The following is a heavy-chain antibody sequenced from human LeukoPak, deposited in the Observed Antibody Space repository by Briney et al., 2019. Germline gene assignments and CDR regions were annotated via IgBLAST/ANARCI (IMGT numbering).Heavy chain of an antibody. CDR1: GFTFSSYA. V-gene: IGHV3-23*01. CDR2: ISGSGGST. CDR3: AKRGSSGWYVPAGIDY. D-gene: IGHD6-19*01. J-gene: IGHJ4*02. Sequence: GGSLRLSCAASGFTFSSYAMSWVRQAPGKGLEWVSAISGSGGSTYYADSVKGRFTISRYNSKNTLYLQMNSLRAEDTAVYYCAKRGSSGWYVPAGIDYWGQGTLVTVSS.